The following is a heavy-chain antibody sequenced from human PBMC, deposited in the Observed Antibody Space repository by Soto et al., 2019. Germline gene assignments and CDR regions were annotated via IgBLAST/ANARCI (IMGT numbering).Heavy chain of an antibody. CDR1: GFTFSSYW. D-gene: IGHD3-22*01. J-gene: IGHJ4*02. Sequence: EVQLVESGGGLVQPGGSLRLSCAASGFTFSSYWMHWVRQVPGKGLVWVSRISSDGGDTSYADSVKGRFTISRDNARNTLYLQMSSLRAEDTAVYYCARDVGHCVINTCYKPPYWGPGTLVTVSS. V-gene: IGHV3-74*01. CDR3: ARDVGHCVINTCYKPPY. CDR2: ISSDGGDT.